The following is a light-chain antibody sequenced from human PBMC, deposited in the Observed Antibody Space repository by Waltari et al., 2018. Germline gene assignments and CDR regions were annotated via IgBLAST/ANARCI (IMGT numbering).Light chain of an antibody. CDR2: KVF. CDR1: QSLVHSDGKTY. V-gene: IGKV2-30*02. J-gene: IGKJ1*01. Sequence: DVVMTQSPLSLPVTRGQPATISCRSSQSLVHSDGKTYLNWFQQRPGQSPRRLIYKVFNRDSGVPDRFSGSGSGTDFRLTISRVEAEDVGTYYCMQATQWPLTFGQGTKVEIK. CDR3: MQATQWPLT.